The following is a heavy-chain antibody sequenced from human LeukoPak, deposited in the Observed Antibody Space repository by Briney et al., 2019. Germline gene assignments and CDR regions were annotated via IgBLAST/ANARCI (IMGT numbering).Heavy chain of an antibody. Sequence: GSLRLSCAASGFTFSSYGMHWVRQAPGKGLEWVAFIRYDGSNKYYADSVKGRFTISRDNSKNTLYLQMNSLRAEDTAVYYCARDRAYIDAFDIWGQGTMVTVSS. CDR3: ARDRAYIDAFDI. J-gene: IGHJ3*02. CDR2: IRYDGSNK. D-gene: IGHD1-14*01. CDR1: GFTFSSYG. V-gene: IGHV3-30*02.